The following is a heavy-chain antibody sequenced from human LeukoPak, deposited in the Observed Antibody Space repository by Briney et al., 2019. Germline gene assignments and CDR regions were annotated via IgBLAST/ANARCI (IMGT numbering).Heavy chain of an antibody. Sequence: ASVKVSCKASGYTFTGYYMHWVRQAPGQGLEWMGWINPNSGGTNYAQKFQGRVTMTRDTSISTAYMELSRLRSDDTAVYYCAREPYGTGTTAPLGVDWGQGTLVTVSS. D-gene: IGHD1-1*01. CDR1: GYTFTGYY. V-gene: IGHV1-2*02. J-gene: IGHJ4*02. CDR3: AREPYGTGTTAPLGVD. CDR2: INPNSGGT.